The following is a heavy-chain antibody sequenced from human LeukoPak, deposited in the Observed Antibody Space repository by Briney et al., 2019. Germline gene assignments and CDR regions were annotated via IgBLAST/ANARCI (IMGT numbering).Heavy chain of an antibody. Sequence: TLSHTCSISGGPISCGVYYSSWIRQHPVKGQECIEYIYYSGRTYYNPSLKSRVTISVDTSKNQFSLKLSSVTAADTAVYYCASYGYSSGWYHFDYWGQGTLVTVSS. CDR2: IYYSGRT. CDR1: GGPISCGVYY. V-gene: IGHV4-31*03. CDR3: ASYGYSSGWYHFDY. D-gene: IGHD6-19*01. J-gene: IGHJ4*02.